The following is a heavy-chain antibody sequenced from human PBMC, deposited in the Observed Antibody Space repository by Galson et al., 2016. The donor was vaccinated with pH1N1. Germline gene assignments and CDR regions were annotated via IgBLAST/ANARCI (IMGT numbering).Heavy chain of an antibody. Sequence: SLRLSCAASGFTFSSYGMQWVRQAPGKGLEWVAVLSYDGSNKYYADSVKGRFTISRDNSKTTLYLQMNSLRAEDTAVYYCAKGIYYYDSSGYSLEYWGQGTLVTVSS. CDR1: GFTFSSYG. V-gene: IGHV3-30*18. D-gene: IGHD3-22*01. CDR2: LSYDGSNK. J-gene: IGHJ4*02. CDR3: AKGIYYYDSSGYSLEY.